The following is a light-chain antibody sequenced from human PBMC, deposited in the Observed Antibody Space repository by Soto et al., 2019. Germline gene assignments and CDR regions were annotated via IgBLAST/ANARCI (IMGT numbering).Light chain of an antibody. V-gene: IGKV1-5*01. CDR2: DAS. CDR3: QQYNSYPRT. Sequence: DIQMTQSPSTLSASVGDRVTITCRASQSISSWLAWYQQKPGKAPKLLIYDASSLESGVPSRFSGSGSGTEFTLTISSLPPDDFAPYYCQQYNSYPRTFGQGTKVEIK. J-gene: IGKJ1*01. CDR1: QSISSW.